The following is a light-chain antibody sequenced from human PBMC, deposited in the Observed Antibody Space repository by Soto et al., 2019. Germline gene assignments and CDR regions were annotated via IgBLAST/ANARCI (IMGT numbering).Light chain of an antibody. CDR3: QHRNNRPFS. CDR1: QSVNNY. J-gene: IGKJ3*01. V-gene: IGKV3-11*01. CDR2: DAS. Sequence: EIVLTQSPATLSLSPGERATLSCRASQSVNNYLAWYQQRPGQAPRLLIYDASNRATGIPARFGGSGSGTDFTLTISSLEPEDFAVYYCQHRNNRPFSFGPGTKVDIK.